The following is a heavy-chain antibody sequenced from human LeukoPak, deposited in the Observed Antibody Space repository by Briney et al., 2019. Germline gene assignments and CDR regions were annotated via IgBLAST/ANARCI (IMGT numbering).Heavy chain of an antibody. Sequence: PGGSLRLSCAASGFIFDDFTIHWVRQVPGKGLEWVXLINWDGGSTYYADSVKGRFTISRDNSKNSLYLQMDSLTTEDTAFYYCAKGDVDSPMNFYHWGQGTLVTVSS. CDR1: GFIFDDFT. J-gene: IGHJ4*02. CDR3: AKGDVDSPMNFYH. CDR2: INWDGGST. D-gene: IGHD5-12*01. V-gene: IGHV3-43*01.